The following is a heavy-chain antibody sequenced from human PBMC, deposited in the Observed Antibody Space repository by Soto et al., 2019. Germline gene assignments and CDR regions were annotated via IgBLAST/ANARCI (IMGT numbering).Heavy chain of an antibody. CDR3: AQGGSSSSFDY. V-gene: IGHV3-23*01. J-gene: IGHJ4*02. CDR2: LSGSGGST. Sequence: EVQLLESGGGLVQPGGSLRLSCVASGFTFSSYAMSWVRQGPGKGLEWVSALSGSGGSTYYADSVKGRFTISRDNSKNTLYLQMNSLRAEDTAVYYCAQGGSSSSFDYWGQGTLVTVSS. D-gene: IGHD6-13*01. CDR1: GFTFSSYA.